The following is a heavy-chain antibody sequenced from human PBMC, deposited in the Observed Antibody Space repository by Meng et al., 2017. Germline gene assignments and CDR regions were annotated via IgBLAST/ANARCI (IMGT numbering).Heavy chain of an antibody. V-gene: IGHV4-4*07. CDR2: VYTSGST. J-gene: IGHJ6*02. Sequence: SETLSLTCTVSGGSISSYYWSWIRQPAGKGLEWIGRVYTSGSTNYNPSLKSRVTMSVDTSKNQFSLKLSSVTAADTAVYYCARVLAVAGTGYYYGMDVWGQGTTVTGSS. CDR1: GGSISSYY. CDR3: ARVLAVAGTGYYYGMDV. D-gene: IGHD6-19*01.